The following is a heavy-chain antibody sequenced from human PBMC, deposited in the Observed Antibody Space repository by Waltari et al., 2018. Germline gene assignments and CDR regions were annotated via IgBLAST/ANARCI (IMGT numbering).Heavy chain of an antibody. CDR2: IYPSDSDA. D-gene: IGHD6-6*01. J-gene: IGHJ2*01. CDR3: ARSGTSSSRYFDL. CDR1: GYSFTNSW. Sequence: EVQVVQSGSEVKQPGESLKISCKGSGYSFTNSWIGGVRQMPGKGLEWMGSIYPSDSDARYSPSFQGQVTISADRSISTAYLQWSSLKASDTAMYYCARSGTSSSRYFDLWGRGALVTVSS. V-gene: IGHV5-51*01.